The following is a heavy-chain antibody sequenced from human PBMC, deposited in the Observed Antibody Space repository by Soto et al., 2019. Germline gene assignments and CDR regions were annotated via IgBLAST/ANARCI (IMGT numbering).Heavy chain of an antibody. CDR1: GGSISSYY. V-gene: IGHV4-59*01. J-gene: IGHJ6*02. CDR3: ARVIGPYYDFWSGYGMDV. CDR2: IYYSGST. D-gene: IGHD3-3*01. Sequence: PLETLSLTCTVSGGSISSYYCSWIRQPPGKGLEWIGYIYYSGSTNYNPSLKSRVTISVDTSKNQFSLKLSSVTAADTAVYYCARVIGPYYDFWSGYGMDVWGQGTTVTVYS.